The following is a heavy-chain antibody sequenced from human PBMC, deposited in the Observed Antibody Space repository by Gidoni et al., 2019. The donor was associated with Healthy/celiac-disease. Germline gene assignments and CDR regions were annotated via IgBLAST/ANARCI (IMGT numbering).Heavy chain of an antibody. CDR2: ISGSGGST. CDR3: AKGLGYDDAFDI. Sequence: EVQLLESGGGLVQPGGSLRLSCAASGFTFSSYAMSWVSQAPGKGLEWVSAISGSGGSTYYADSVKGRFTSSRDNSKNTLYLQMNSLRAEDTAVYYCAKGLGYDDAFDIWGQGTMVTVSS. J-gene: IGHJ3*02. V-gene: IGHV3-23*01. CDR1: GFTFSSYA. D-gene: IGHD3-9*01.